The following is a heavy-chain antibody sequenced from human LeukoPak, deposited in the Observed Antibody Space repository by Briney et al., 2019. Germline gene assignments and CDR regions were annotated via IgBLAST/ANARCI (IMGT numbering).Heavy chain of an antibody. CDR1: GFTFSRYW. J-gene: IGHJ4*02. Sequence: GGSLRLSCAVSGFTFSRYWMSWVRQAPGKGLEWVANINPDGSEKYYVDSVKGRFTISRDNSKNTLYLQMNSLRAEDTAVYYCAKDFKTGGLYYFDCWGQGTLVTVSS. CDR3: AKDFKTGGLYYFDC. V-gene: IGHV3-7*03. D-gene: IGHD7-27*01. CDR2: INPDGSEK.